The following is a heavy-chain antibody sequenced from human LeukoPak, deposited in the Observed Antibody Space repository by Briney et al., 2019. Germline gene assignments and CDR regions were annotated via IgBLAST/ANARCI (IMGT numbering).Heavy chain of an antibody. J-gene: IGHJ4*02. D-gene: IGHD3-16*01. Sequence: GGSLTLSCVVCTFTKAWMNWVRPAPGKGLEWVGGVKNRGDGTTTDSAAPVKGRFIISRDDSKKTVYLQMDSLKTEDTAVYFCTTEYFGGFEYWGQGTLVTDSS. CDR3: TTEYFGGFEY. CDR1: TFTKAW. CDR2: VKNRGDGTTT. V-gene: IGHV3-15*07.